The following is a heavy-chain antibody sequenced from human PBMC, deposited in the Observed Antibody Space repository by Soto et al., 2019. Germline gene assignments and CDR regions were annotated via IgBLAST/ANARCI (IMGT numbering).Heavy chain of an antibody. CDR1: GASISSYY. V-gene: IGHV4-59*01. CDR3: ARGAGYSSGHFYFDY. D-gene: IGHD6-19*01. Sequence: SETLSLTCTVSGASISSYYWSWIRQPPGKGLEWIGYISYSGSTSYNPSLKSRVTISEDASKNQFSLKLNSVTAADTAVYYCARGAGYSSGHFYFDYWGQGTLVTVSS. CDR2: ISYSGST. J-gene: IGHJ4*02.